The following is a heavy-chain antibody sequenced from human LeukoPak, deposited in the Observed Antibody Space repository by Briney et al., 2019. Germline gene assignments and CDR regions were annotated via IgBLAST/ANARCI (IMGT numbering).Heavy chain of an antibody. CDR2: INSDGSET. Sequence: GGSLRLSCAASGFTFSSDWMLWLRQAPGKGLVGVSYINSDGSETTHAYSVRGRLTNSRENAKKTLYLQMNSVRDEDTDGYYCVRGLDSWGLGTLVTVSS. V-gene: IGHV3-74*03. J-gene: IGHJ5*01. CDR1: GFTFSSDW. CDR3: VRGLDS. D-gene: IGHD3-16*01.